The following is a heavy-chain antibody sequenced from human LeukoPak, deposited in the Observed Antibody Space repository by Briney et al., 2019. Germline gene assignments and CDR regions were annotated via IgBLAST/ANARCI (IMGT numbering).Heavy chain of an antibody. CDR2: INPNSGDT. D-gene: IGHD2-2*01. V-gene: IGHV1-2*02. Sequence: ASVKVSCTASGYTFTGYYIHWVRQAPGQGLEWMGWINPNSGDTNYAQKFQDRITMTRDTSISTTYMELDSLRSDDTALYYCARNPTSPVGDYWGQGTLVTVSS. CDR1: GYTFTGYY. CDR3: ARNPTSPVGDY. J-gene: IGHJ4*02.